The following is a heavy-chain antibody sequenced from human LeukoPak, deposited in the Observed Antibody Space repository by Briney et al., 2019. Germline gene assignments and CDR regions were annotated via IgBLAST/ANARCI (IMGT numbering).Heavy chain of an antibody. CDR1: GGSFSGYY. CDR3: ARGTTTVVIDY. V-gene: IGHV4-59*10. Sequence: PSETLSLTCAVYGGSFSGYYWSWIRQPAGKGLEWIGRIYTSGSTNYNPSLKSRVTMSVDTSKNQFSLKLSSVTAADTAVYYCARGTTTVVIDYWGQGTLVTVSS. D-gene: IGHD4-23*01. CDR2: IYTSGST. J-gene: IGHJ4*02.